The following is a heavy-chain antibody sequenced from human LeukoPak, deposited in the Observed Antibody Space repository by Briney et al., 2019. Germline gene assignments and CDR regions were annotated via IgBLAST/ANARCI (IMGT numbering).Heavy chain of an antibody. CDR3: ATLNKETTWDC. Sequence: PGGSLRLSCTASGFSFSYSAMHWVRRAPGRGLEWVAITSHDGRNKFYTDSVKGRFTISRDNSKNTLYLQMNSLRAEDTAVYYCATLNKETTWDCWGQGTLVTVSS. CDR1: GFSFSYSA. CDR2: TSHDGRNK. D-gene: IGHD4-17*01. V-gene: IGHV3-30*04. J-gene: IGHJ4*02.